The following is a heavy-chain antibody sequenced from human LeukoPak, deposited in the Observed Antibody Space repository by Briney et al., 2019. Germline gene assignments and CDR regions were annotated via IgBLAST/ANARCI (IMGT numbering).Heavy chain of an antibody. J-gene: IGHJ4*02. CDR3: VRAEYSSGHYYLAY. D-gene: IGHD6-19*01. Sequence: GGSLRLSCAASGFTFSNAWMSWVRQAPGKGLEWVGRIKSKTDGGTTDYAAPVKGRFTISRDDSHNSLYLQMNSLKTEDTAVYYCVRAEYSSGHYYLAYWGQGTLVTVSS. CDR1: GFTFSNAW. V-gene: IGHV3-15*01. CDR2: IKSKTDGGTT.